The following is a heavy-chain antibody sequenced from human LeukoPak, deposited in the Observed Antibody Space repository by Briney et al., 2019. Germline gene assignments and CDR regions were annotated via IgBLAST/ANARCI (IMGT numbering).Heavy chain of an antibody. Sequence: PPETLTLTCTVSGGSISSSSYYWGWIRQPPGKGLEWIGSIYYSGSTYYNPSLKSRVTISVDTSKNQFSLKLSSVTAADTAVYYCARHGVVVVPAAKFDYWGQGTLVTVSS. D-gene: IGHD2-2*01. J-gene: IGHJ4*02. V-gene: IGHV4-39*01. CDR1: GGSISSSSYY. CDR2: IYYSGST. CDR3: ARHGVVVVPAAKFDY.